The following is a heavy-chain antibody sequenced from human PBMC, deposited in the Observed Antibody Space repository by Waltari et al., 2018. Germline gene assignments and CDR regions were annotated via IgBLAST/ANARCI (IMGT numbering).Heavy chain of an antibody. CDR3: AESGSYEWDAFDI. CDR1: GFTVSSNY. V-gene: IGHV3-53*01. CDR2: SYSGGST. D-gene: IGHD1-26*01. Sequence: EVQLVESGGGLIQPGGSLRLSCAASGFTVSSNYMSWVRQAPGKGLGGVAVSYSGGSTYYADSVKGRFTISRDNSKNTLYLQMNSLRAEDTAVYYCAESGSYEWDAFDIWGQGTMVTVSS. J-gene: IGHJ3*02.